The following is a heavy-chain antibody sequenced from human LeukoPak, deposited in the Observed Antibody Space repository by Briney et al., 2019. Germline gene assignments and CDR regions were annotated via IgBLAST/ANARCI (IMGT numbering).Heavy chain of an antibody. CDR1: GYTFTGYY. J-gene: IGHJ4*02. Sequence: ASVKVSCKASGYTFTGYYMHWVRQAPGQGLEWMGRINPNSGGTNYAQKFQGRVTMTRDTSISTAYMELSSLRSEDTAVYYCAREEHSSSLNWGQGTLVTVSP. V-gene: IGHV1-2*06. CDR3: AREEHSSSLN. CDR2: INPNSGGT. D-gene: IGHD6-6*01.